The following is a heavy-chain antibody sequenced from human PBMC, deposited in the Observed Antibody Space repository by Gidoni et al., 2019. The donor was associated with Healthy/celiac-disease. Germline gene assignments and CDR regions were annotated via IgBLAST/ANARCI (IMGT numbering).Heavy chain of an antibody. D-gene: IGHD1-26*01. CDR2: INSDGSST. Sequence: EVQLVESGGGLVQPGGSLRLSCAASGFTFSSYWMHWVRQAPGKGLVWVSRINSDGSSTSYADSVKGRFTISRDNAKNTLYLQMNSLRAEDTAVYYCARDLRYRELAPYYYYYYGMDVWGQGTTVTVSS. CDR1: GFTFSSYW. J-gene: IGHJ6*02. CDR3: ARDLRYRELAPYYYYYYGMDV. V-gene: IGHV3-74*01.